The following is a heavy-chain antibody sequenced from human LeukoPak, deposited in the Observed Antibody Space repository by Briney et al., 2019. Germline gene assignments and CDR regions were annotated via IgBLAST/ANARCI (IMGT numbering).Heavy chain of an antibody. D-gene: IGHD6-13*01. J-gene: IGHJ4*02. CDR2: IYYSGST. Sequence: PSETLSLTCTVSGYSISSGYYWGWIRQPPGKGLEWIGSIYYSGSTYYNPSLKSRVTISVDTSKNQFSLKLSSVTAADTAVYYCARGSAAADYWGQGTLVTVSS. CDR1: GYSISSGYY. CDR3: ARGSAAADY. V-gene: IGHV4-38-2*02.